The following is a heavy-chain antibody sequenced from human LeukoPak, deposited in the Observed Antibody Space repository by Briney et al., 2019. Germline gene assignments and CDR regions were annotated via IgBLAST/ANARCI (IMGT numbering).Heavy chain of an antibody. V-gene: IGHV3-21*01. D-gene: IGHD3-10*01. Sequence: GGSLRLSCAASGFTFSSYTMNWVRQAPGKGLEWVSSITSSSSYIYYADSVRGRFTISRDNAKNSLYLRMNSLRAEDTAVYYCARDSGSYYRWYYYYFYMDVWGKGTTVTIS. CDR2: ITSSSSYI. J-gene: IGHJ6*03. CDR1: GFTFSSYT. CDR3: ARDSGSYYRWYYYYFYMDV.